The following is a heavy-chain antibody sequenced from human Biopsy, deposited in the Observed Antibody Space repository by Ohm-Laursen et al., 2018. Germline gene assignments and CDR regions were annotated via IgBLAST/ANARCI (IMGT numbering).Heavy chain of an antibody. J-gene: IGHJ1*01. D-gene: IGHD3-9*01. CDR3: ATKLTGYFHH. CDR1: GYTLAGYY. V-gene: IGHV1-69*05. Sequence: SSVKVSCKASGYTLAGYYLHWVRQAPGQGLEWLGGNIPILGTGNYAHQFQDRVTVVTDTSTSTATMELRSLRSDDTAVYYCATKLTGYFHHWGQGTLVIVSS. CDR2: NIPILGTG.